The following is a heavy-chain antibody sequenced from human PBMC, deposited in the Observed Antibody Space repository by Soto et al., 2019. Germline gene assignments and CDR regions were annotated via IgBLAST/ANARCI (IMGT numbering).Heavy chain of an antibody. CDR2: IKSKTDGGTT. J-gene: IGHJ4*01. CDR3: TTAYYAFWSGYAFDY. CDR1: GFTFNNAW. Sequence: EVQLVESGGGLVKPGGSLRLSCAASGFTFNNAWMNWVRQAPGKGLEWAGHIKSKTDGGTTDYAAPVKGRFTISRDDSTNTLYLQMDSLKTENTAVYYCTTAYYAFWSGYAFDYWGHGTLVTVSS. V-gene: IGHV3-15*07. D-gene: IGHD3-3*01.